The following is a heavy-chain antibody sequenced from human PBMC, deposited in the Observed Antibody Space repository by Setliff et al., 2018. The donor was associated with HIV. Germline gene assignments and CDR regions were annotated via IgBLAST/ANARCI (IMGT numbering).Heavy chain of an antibody. J-gene: IGHJ6*03. CDR2: IYSTGST. D-gene: IGHD3-22*01. Sequence: SETLSLTCSVSGGSIRSGSYYWSWIRQPAGKGLEWIGHIYSTGSTRYNPSLESRLTILVDTSRNQFSLKLNSVTAADTAVYYCARAYYHHSGGYWSTDYYYSYMDVWGKGTTVTVSS. CDR3: ARAYYHHSGGYWSTDYYYSYMDV. V-gene: IGHV4-61*09. CDR1: GGSIRSGSYY.